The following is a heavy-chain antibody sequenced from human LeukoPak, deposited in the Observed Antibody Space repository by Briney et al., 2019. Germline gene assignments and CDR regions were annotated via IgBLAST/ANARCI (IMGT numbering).Heavy chain of an antibody. Sequence: GGPLRLSCAASGLTVSSIYMSWVRQAPGKGLEWVSVIYTGGSTYYADSVKGRFTISRDNSKSTLYLQMNSLRAEDTAVYYCASPGGGDYYNSWGQGTLVTVSS. CDR1: GLTVSSIY. V-gene: IGHV3-53*01. CDR3: ASPGGGDYYNS. CDR2: IYTGGST. J-gene: IGHJ4*02. D-gene: IGHD3-10*01.